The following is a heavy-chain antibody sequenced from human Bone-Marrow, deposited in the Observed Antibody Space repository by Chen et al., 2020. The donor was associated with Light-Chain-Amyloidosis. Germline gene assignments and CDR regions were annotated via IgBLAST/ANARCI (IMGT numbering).Heavy chain of an antibody. CDR3: ATDVDVGDYYETGFNY. Sequence: QVQLVQSGAEVKRPGASVKVPGKVSGESLPDLAIHWVQQAPGKGLEWVGGFDPEDEEMMYGQKFQGRVRMIEDTSTETAYMELTSLTSEDTAIYYCATDVDVGDYYETGFNYWGQGTLVTVSS. CDR2: FDPEDEEM. D-gene: IGHD3-22*01. J-gene: IGHJ4*02. V-gene: IGHV1-24*01. CDR1: GESLPDLA.